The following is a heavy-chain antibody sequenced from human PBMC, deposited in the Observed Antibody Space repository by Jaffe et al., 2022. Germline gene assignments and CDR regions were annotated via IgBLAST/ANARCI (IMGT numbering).Heavy chain of an antibody. Sequence: QVQLVQSGSELKKPGASVKVSCKASGYTFTSYAMNWVRQAPGQGLEWMGWINTNTGNPTYAQGFTGRFVFSLDTSVSTAYLQISSLKAEDTAVYYCAMGPSRGYCSSTSCYARVGGAFDIWGQGTMVTVSS. CDR2: INTNTGNP. V-gene: IGHV7-4-1*02. CDR3: AMGPSRGYCSSTSCYARVGGAFDI. D-gene: IGHD2-2*01. J-gene: IGHJ3*02. CDR1: GYTFTSYA.